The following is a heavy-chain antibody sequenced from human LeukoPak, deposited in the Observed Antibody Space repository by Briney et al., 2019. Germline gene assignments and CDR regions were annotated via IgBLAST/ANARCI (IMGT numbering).Heavy chain of an antibody. D-gene: IGHD5-18*01. CDR2: IYHSGST. V-gene: IGHV4-38-2*02. Sequence: PSETLSLTCTVSGYSISSGYYWGWIRQPPGKGLEWIGSIYHSGSTYYNPSLKSRVTISVDTSKNQFSLKLSSVTAADTAVYYCARGYSYGWARPPAIYYFDYWGQGTLVTVSS. CDR3: ARGYSYGWARPPAIYYFDY. J-gene: IGHJ4*02. CDR1: GYSISSGYY.